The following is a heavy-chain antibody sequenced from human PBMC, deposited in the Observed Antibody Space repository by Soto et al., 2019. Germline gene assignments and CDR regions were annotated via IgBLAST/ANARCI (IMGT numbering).Heavy chain of an antibody. CDR3: ELLTSTGYCSGGSCYSDYYYGMDV. CDR2: IYYSGST. V-gene: IGHV4-59*13. J-gene: IGHJ6*01. Sequence: AETLSLTCTVSGGSISSYYWSWIRQPPGKGLEWIGYIYYSGSTNYNPSLKSRVTISVDTSKNQFSLKLSSVTAADTAVYYCELLTSTGYCSGGSCYSDYYYGMDVWGQGST. D-gene: IGHD2-15*01. CDR1: GGSISSYY.